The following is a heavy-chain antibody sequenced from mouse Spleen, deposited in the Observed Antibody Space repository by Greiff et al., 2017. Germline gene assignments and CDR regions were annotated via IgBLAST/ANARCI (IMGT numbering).Heavy chain of an antibody. CDR2: IDPETGGT. CDR3: TRDGSSQYYFDY. J-gene: IGHJ2*01. Sequence: VKLVESGAELVRPGASVTLSCKASGYTFTDYEMHWVKQTPVHGLEWIGAIDPETGGTAYNQKFKGKAILTADKSSSTAYMELRSLTSEDSAVYYCTRDGSSQYYFDYWGQGTTLTVSS. V-gene: IGHV1-15*01. CDR1: GYTFTDYE. D-gene: IGHD1-1*01.